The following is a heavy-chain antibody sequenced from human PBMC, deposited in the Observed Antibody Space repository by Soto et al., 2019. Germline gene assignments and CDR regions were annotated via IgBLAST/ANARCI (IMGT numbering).Heavy chain of an antibody. CDR1: GGSISSYY. V-gene: IGHV4-59*08. J-gene: IGHJ3*02. Sequence: SETLSLTCTVSGGSISSYYWSWIRQPPGKGLEWIGYIYYSGSTNYNPSLKSRVTISVDTSKNQFSLKLSSVTAADTAVYYCARLILHDPLAIWGKGTMVTVPS. CDR2: IYYSGST. CDR3: ARLILHDPLAI.